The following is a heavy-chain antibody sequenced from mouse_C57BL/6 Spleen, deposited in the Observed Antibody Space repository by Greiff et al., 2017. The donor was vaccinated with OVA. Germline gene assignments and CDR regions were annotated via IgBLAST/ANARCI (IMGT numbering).Heavy chain of an antibody. CDR3: VRQGDYGSLFDY. D-gene: IGHD1-1*01. CDR2: IRSKSNNYAT. CDR1: GFSFNTYA. J-gene: IGHJ2*01. V-gene: IGHV10-1*01. Sequence: EVQGVESGGGLVQPKGSLKLSCAASGFSFNTYAMNWVRQAPGKGLEWVARIRSKSNNYATYYADSVKDRFTISRDDSESMLYLQMNNLKTEDTAMYYCVRQGDYGSLFDYWGQGTTLTVSS.